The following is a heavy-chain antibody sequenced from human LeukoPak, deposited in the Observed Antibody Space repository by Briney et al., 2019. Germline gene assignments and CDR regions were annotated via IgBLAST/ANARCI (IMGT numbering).Heavy chain of an antibody. Sequence: GGSLRLSCAASGFTFSSYEMNWVRQAPGKGLEWVSYISSSGSTIYYADSVKGRFTISRDNAKNSLYLQMNSLRAEDTAVYYCARPAVVPAAHFDYWGQGTLVTVSS. CDR2: ISSSGSTI. D-gene: IGHD2-2*01. J-gene: IGHJ4*02. V-gene: IGHV3-48*03. CDR1: GFTFSSYE. CDR3: ARPAVVPAAHFDY.